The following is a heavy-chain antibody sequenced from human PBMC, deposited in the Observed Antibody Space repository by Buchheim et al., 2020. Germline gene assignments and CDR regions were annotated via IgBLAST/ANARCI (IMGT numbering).Heavy chain of an antibody. CDR2: IYFSGST. CDR1: GGSISSGGYY. V-gene: IGHV4-31*03. J-gene: IGHJ3*02. Sequence: QVQLQESGPGLVKPSQTLSLTCTVSGGSISSGGYYWSWIRQHPGKGLEWIGYIYFSGSTYYNPSLKCRVTISVDTSKNQFSLKLSSVTAADTAVYYCARARYNWNDPPFRDFDIWGQGT. D-gene: IGHD1-20*01. CDR3: ARARYNWNDPPFRDFDI.